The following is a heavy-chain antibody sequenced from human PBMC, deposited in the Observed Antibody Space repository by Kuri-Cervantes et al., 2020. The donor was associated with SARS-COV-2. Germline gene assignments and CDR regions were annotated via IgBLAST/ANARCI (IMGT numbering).Heavy chain of an antibody. V-gene: IGHV5-51*01. D-gene: IGHD4-17*01. CDR3: ASRGTTVPAGNY. CDR1: GHTLTNYW. J-gene: IGHJ4*02. CDR2: IYPGDSDT. Sequence: GESLEISCKASGHTLTNYWIGWVRQMPGKGLEWVGIIYPGDSDTRYSPSFQGQVTISADKSITTAYLQWSSLKASDTAIYYCASRGTTVPAGNYWGQGTLVTVSS.